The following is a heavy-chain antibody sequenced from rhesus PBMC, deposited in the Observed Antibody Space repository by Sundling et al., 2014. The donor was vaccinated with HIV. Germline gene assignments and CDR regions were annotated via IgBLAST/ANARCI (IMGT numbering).Heavy chain of an antibody. CDR1: GWSLSDSYR. V-gene: IGHV4S10*01. CDR3: ASEVFHGDSYLES. D-gene: IGHD3-34*01. CDR2: IFGGTTTT. J-gene: IGHJ4*01. Sequence: QLQLQESGPGVVKPSETLSLTCAVSGWSLSDSYRWSWIRQSPGKGLEWIGNIFGGTTTTSYNPFLKSRVTISKDMSKNHFSLKLTSVSAADTAVYYCASEVFHGDSYLESWGRGVLVTVSS.